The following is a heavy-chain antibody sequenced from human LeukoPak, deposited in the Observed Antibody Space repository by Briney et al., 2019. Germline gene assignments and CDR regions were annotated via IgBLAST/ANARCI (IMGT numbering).Heavy chain of an antibody. Sequence: SETLSLTCTISGGSISSSSYYWGWIRQPPGKGLEWIGSIYYSGSTYYNPSLKSRVTISVDTSKNQFSLKLSSVTAADTAVYYCARVPYYDSSGPDAFDIWGQGTMVTVSS. CDR3: ARVPYYDSSGPDAFDI. CDR2: IYYSGST. J-gene: IGHJ3*02. D-gene: IGHD3-22*01. V-gene: IGHV4-39*07. CDR1: GGSISSSSYY.